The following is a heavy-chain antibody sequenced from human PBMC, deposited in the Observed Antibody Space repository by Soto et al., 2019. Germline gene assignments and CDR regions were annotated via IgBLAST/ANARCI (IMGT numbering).Heavy chain of an antibody. D-gene: IGHD3-22*01. V-gene: IGHV4-59*08. Sequence: PSETLSLTCTVSGGSISSYYWSWIRQPPGKGLEWIGYIHYSGSTNYNPSLKSRVTISIDTSKNQFSLKLYSLTAADTAVYFCAGQQSYSYDSGGFFNWFDPWGQGTLVTVSS. CDR3: AGQQSYSYDSGGFFNWFDP. CDR1: GGSISSYY. J-gene: IGHJ5*02. CDR2: IHYSGST.